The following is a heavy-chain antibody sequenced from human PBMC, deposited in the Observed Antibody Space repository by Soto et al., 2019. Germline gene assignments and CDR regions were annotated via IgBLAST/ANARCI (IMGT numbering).Heavy chain of an antibody. D-gene: IGHD6-19*01. Sequence: EVQVVESGGGLVQPGGSLRLSCVASGFSFSSNWMSWVRQAPGKGLEWVANINEGGNHKYYMDSVKGRFTISRDNAKNSPYLQVDGLRAEDTAAYYCTRVGRNGWELDYWGQGTLVTVSS. CDR2: INEGGNHK. CDR1: GFSFSSNW. V-gene: IGHV3-7*01. J-gene: IGHJ4*02. CDR3: TRVGRNGWELDY.